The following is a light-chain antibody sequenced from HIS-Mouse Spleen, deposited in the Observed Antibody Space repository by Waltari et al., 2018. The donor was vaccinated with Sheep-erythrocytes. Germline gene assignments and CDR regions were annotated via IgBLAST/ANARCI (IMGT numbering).Light chain of an antibody. CDR1: SSDVGGYNY. J-gene: IGLJ1*01. CDR2: DVS. CDR3: CSYAGSYNHV. Sequence: LTQPRSVSGSPGQSVTISCAGTSSDVGGYNYVSWYQQHPGKAPKLMIYDVSKRPSGVPDRFSGSKSGNTASLTISGLQAEDEADYYCCSYAGSYNHVFATGTKVTVL. V-gene: IGLV2-11*01.